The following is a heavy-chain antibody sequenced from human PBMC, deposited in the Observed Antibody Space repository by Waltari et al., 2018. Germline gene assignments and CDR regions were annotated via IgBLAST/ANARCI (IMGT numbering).Heavy chain of an antibody. Sequence: VHLEESGGGLVEPGGSLRLSCAASGFTFSDASMRWVRQAPGKGLDWVGRIKARSAGGTIDYAAPVKGRFTISRDDSKNTLYLHMNSLGTEDTAMYFCATRFYAAGLASWGQGTLVTVSS. J-gene: IGHJ5*02. CDR3: ATRFYAAGLAS. V-gene: IGHV3-15*01. CDR2: IKARSAGGTI. CDR1: GFTFSDAS. D-gene: IGHD2-2*01.